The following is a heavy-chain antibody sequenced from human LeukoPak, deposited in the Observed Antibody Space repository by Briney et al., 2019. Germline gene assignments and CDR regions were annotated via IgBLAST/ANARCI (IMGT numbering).Heavy chain of an antibody. CDR3: TRGPHFTSMIRGVIRHYFDY. CDR1: GFSFRDHA. Sequence: PGRSLRLSCTTSGFSFRDHAMNWVRQAPGKGLEWVGFIGSEVYRGTTEYAASVEGRFTISRDDSKGIAYLEMNSLKSEDTAVYYCTRGPHFTSMIRGVIRHYFDYWGQGTLVTVSS. CDR2: IGSEVYRGTT. D-gene: IGHD3-10*01. V-gene: IGHV3-49*04. J-gene: IGHJ4*02.